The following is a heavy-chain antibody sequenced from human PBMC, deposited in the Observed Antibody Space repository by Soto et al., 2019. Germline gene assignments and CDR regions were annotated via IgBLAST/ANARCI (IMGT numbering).Heavy chain of an antibody. D-gene: IGHD3-22*01. CDR2: ISASGDTT. CDR1: GFSFSTCA. J-gene: IGHJ4*02. V-gene: IGHV3-23*01. Sequence: EVQLLESGGGLEQPGGSLRLSCAASGFSFSTCAVSWVRQAPGKGLEWVSSISASGDTTHYAESVRGRFTISRDNSRNTLHLQMSSLTAEDTAIYSCAAQATGYFVPFDFWGRGTLVTVSS. CDR3: AAQATGYFVPFDF.